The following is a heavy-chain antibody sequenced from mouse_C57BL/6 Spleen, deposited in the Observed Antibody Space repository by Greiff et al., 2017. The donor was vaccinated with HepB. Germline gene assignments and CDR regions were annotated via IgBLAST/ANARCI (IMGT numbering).Heavy chain of an antibody. J-gene: IGHJ1*03. Sequence: EVKLMESGGGLVQPGGFTFTDYYMSWVRQPPGKALEWLGFIRNKANGYTTEYSASVKGRFTISRDNSQSILYLQMNALRAEDSATYYCARYYDYDRYFDVWGTGTTVTVSS. CDR3: ARYYDYDRYFDV. V-gene: IGHV7-3*01. CDR1: FTFTDYY. D-gene: IGHD2-4*01. CDR2: IRNKANGYTT.